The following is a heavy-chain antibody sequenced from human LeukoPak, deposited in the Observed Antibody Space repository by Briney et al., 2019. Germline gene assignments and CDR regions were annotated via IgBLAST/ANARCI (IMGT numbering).Heavy chain of an antibody. CDR2: LRGDTGDT. D-gene: IGHD6-13*01. CDR3: ARVRGNSCDY. Sequence: ASVTVSCKTSGYTVSDYYMHWVRQAPGQGLEWMGWLRGDTGDTGSPQKFKGRVTMTRDTATNTAYMQLSRLTYDDTAMYFCARVRGNSCDYWGQGTRVTVSS. J-gene: IGHJ4*02. V-gene: IGHV1-2*02. CDR1: GYTVSDYY.